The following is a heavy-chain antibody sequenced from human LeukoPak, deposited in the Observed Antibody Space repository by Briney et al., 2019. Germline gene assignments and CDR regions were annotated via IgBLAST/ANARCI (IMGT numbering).Heavy chain of an antibody. CDR2: INHSGST. Sequence: SETLSLTCAVYGGSFSGHYWSWIRQPPGKGLEWIGEINHSGSTNYSPSLNTGVTISVDTSKNQFSLKLNSVTAAHTAVYYCARQVGTIGCHFDHWGQGILVTVSS. D-gene: IGHD5-12*01. CDR1: GGSFSGHY. J-gene: IGHJ4*02. V-gene: IGHV4-34*01. CDR3: ARQVGTIGCHFDH.